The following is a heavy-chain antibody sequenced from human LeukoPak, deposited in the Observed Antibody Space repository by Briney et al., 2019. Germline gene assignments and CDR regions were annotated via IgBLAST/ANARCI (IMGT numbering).Heavy chain of an antibody. CDR2: IYYSGST. D-gene: IGHD2-2*01. CDR1: GGSISSSSYY. CDR3: ARQLGYCSSTSCYADKVDY. V-gene: IGHV4-39*01. Sequence: PSETLSLICTVPGGSISSSSYYWGWIRQPPGKGLEWIGSIYYSGSTYYNPSLKSRVTISVDTSKNQFSLKLSSVTAADTAVYYCARQLGYCSSTSCYADKVDYWGQGTLVTVSS. J-gene: IGHJ4*02.